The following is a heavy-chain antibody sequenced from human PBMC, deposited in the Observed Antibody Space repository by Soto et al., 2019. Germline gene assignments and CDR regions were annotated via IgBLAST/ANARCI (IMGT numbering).Heavy chain of an antibody. CDR3: ARGPFTYGYVYLDY. CDR1: GYTYTANY. V-gene: IGHV1-2*04. CDR2: INPYSGGT. Sequence: GASVKDSCKSSGYTYTANYIHWVRQAPGQGLEWMGWINPYSGGTNYAQKFQGWVTLTRDTSITTAYMEVSSLTSDDTAVYYCARGPFTYGYVYLDYWGQGTVVTVSS. D-gene: IGHD5-18*01. J-gene: IGHJ4*02.